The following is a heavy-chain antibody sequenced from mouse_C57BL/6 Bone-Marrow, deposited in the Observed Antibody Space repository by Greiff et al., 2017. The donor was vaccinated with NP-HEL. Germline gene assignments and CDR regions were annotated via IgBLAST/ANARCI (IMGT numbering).Heavy chain of an antibody. CDR3: ASGYGWYFDV. Sequence: VQVVESGAELVKPGASVKMSCKASGYTFTSYWITWVKQRPGQGLEWIGDIYPGSGSTNYNEKFKSKATLTVDTSSSTAYMQLSSLTSEDSAVYYCASGYGWYFDVWGTGTTVTVSS. V-gene: IGHV1-55*01. CDR1: GYTFTSYW. CDR2: IYPGSGST. J-gene: IGHJ1*03. D-gene: IGHD1-2*01.